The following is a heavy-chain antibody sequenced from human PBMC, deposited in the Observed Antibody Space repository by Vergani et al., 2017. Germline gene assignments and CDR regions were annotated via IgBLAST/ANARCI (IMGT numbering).Heavy chain of an antibody. Sequence: QVQLVQSGPEVKKPGSSVKISCEASGDTFSSYTISWVRQSPGQGLEWMGGLSPCSGTPTYAQKFRGRVTLTADESTNTAYMELSSLRSDDTGMYYCARNSSGWYDSWCQGTRVTVSS. CDR1: GDTFSSYT. V-gene: IGHV1-69*12. D-gene: IGHD3-22*01. CDR2: LSPCSGTP. CDR3: ARNSSGWYDS. J-gene: IGHJ5*01.